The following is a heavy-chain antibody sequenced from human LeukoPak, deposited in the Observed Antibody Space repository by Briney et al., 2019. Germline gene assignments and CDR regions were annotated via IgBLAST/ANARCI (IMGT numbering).Heavy chain of an antibody. CDR3: ANLKVYAFDI. J-gene: IGHJ3*02. CDR1: GFTFSTYA. Sequence: GGSLRLSCAASGFTFSTYAMSWVRQAPGKGLEWVSLITGSGDTTYYADSVKGRFTISRDNSKNTQYLQMNSLRAEDTAIYYCANLKVYAFDIWGQGTMVTVSS. D-gene: IGHD5/OR15-5a*01. V-gene: IGHV3-23*01. CDR2: ITGSGDTT.